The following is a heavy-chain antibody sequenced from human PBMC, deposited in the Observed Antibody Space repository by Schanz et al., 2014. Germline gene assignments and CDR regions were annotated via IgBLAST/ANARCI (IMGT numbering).Heavy chain of an antibody. V-gene: IGHV1-46*01. Sequence: QVQLVQSGAEVKKPGASVKVSCKASGYTFVSYSMHWVRQAPGQGLEWMGIINLSGGSTNNAQKCQGRVTITRDTSASTAYMELTSLRSEDTAVYYCARGYGDSPTDFWGQGTLVTVS. CDR3: ARGYGDSPTDF. J-gene: IGHJ4*02. D-gene: IGHD4-17*01. CDR1: GYTFVSYS. CDR2: INLSGGST.